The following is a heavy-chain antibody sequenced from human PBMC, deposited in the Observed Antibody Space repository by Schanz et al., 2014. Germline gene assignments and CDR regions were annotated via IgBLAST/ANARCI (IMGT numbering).Heavy chain of an antibody. Sequence: EVQLVQSGGGLVQPGGSLRLSCAASGFTFSTCYMNWVRQAPGKGLEWVSSISSSSSYISYADSVKGRFTISRDNAKNSLYLQMNSLRAEDTAVYYCARPSDSSWYMDVWGKGTTVTVSS. CDR1: GFTFSTCY. CDR2: ISSSSSYI. V-gene: IGHV3-21*01. D-gene: IGHD2-21*02. CDR3: ARPSDSSWYMDV. J-gene: IGHJ6*03.